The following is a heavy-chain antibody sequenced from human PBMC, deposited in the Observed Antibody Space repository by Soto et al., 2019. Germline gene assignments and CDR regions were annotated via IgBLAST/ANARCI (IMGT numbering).Heavy chain of an antibody. Sequence: QVQLVQSVAEVTKPGAAVKVCCKASGYTFTSHYLHWVRQAPGQGLEWMGVINANSGTTSYAQKFKGRVTLARDTSTRALYMELRSLTFADTAVYYCGRDMNLGPGNWARAYWGQGTLVSVSS. D-gene: IGHD7-27*01. J-gene: IGHJ4*02. V-gene: IGHV1-46*03. CDR1: GYTFTSHY. CDR3: GRDMNLGPGNWARAY. CDR2: INANSGTT.